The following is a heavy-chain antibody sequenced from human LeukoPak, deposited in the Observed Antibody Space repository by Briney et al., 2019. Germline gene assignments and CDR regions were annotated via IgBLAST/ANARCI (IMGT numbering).Heavy chain of an antibody. D-gene: IGHD2-2*02. V-gene: IGHV1-69*01. J-gene: IGHJ4*02. CDR3: ARDEKYQLLYRE. CDR2: IIPIFGTA. CDR1: GGTFSSYA. Sequence: ASVKVSCKASGGTFSSYAISWVRQAPGQGLEWMGGIIPIFGTANYAQKFQGRVTITADESTSTAYMELSSLRSEDTAVYYCARDEKYQLLYREWGQGTLVTVSS.